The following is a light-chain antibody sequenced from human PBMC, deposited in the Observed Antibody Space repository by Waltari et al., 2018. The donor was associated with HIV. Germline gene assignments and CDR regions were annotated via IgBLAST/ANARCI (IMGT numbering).Light chain of an antibody. Sequence: QSALTQPRPVSGSPGQSVTISCPGTNTDVGGYNYGLWYQHHPDKTPKVIIYDVSKRPSGVPDRFSGSKSGNTASRTISGLQAEDEAVYYCCSYAGRYTYVFGTGTTVTVL. CDR2: DVS. J-gene: IGLJ1*01. CDR1: NTDVGGYNY. V-gene: IGLV2-11*01. CDR3: CSYAGRYTYV.